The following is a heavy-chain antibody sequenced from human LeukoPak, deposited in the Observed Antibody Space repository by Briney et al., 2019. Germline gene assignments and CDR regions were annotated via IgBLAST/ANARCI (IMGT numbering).Heavy chain of an antibody. Sequence: SETLSLTCTVSGGSISSSSYYWGWIRQPPGKGLEWIGSIYYSGSTYYNPSLKSRVTISVDTSKNQFSLKLSSVTAADTAVYYCANWLPNNWFDPWGQGTLVTVSS. CDR2: IYYSGST. J-gene: IGHJ5*02. V-gene: IGHV4-39*01. CDR1: GGSISSSSYY. CDR3: ANWLPNNWFDP. D-gene: IGHD3-9*01.